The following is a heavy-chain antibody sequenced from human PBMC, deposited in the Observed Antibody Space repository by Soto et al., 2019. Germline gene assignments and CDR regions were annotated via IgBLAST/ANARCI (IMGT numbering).Heavy chain of an antibody. CDR1: GFTVSSNY. CDR3: ARDRKTIGTTPFWSGYYHSDYYYYYYMAV. CDR2: IYSGGST. V-gene: IGHV3-66*01. D-gene: IGHD3-3*01. Sequence: EVQLVESGGGLVQPGGSLRLSCAASGFTVSSNYMSWVRQAPGKGLEWVSVIYSGGSTYYADSVKGRFTISRDNSKNTLYLQMNSLRAEDTAVYYCARDRKTIGTTPFWSGYYHSDYYYYYYMAVWGKGTTVTVSS. J-gene: IGHJ6*03.